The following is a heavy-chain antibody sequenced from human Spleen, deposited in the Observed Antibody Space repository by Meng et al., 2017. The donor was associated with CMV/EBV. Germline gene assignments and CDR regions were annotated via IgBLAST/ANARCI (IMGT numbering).Heavy chain of an antibody. CDR3: AAVFWRMGLHV. CDR1: GFTFSTSA. Sequence: SVKVSCKASGFTFSTSAVQWVRQARGQGLEYIGWIVVGTGDTDYAQKFQDRVTFTTDVSMSTAFMELSSLRSEDTALYFCAAVFWRMGLHVWGQGTTVTVSS. CDR2: IVVGTGDT. V-gene: IGHV1-58*01. D-gene: IGHD3-3*01. J-gene: IGHJ6*02.